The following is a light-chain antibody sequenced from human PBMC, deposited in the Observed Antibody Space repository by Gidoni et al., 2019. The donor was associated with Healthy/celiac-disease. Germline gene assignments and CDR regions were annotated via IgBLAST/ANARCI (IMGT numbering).Light chain of an antibody. CDR3: QQYGSSYS. Sequence: EIVSTPSQGTLSLSPRERATLSGRASQSVSSSYLAWYQQKPGQAPRLLIYGASSRATGIPDRFSGSGSGTDFTLTISRLEPEDFAVYYCQQYGSSYSFGQGTKLEIK. J-gene: IGKJ2*03. CDR1: QSVSSSY. CDR2: GAS. V-gene: IGKV3-20*01.